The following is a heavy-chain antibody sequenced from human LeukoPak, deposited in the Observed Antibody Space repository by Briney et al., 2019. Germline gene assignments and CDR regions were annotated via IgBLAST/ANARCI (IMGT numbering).Heavy chain of an antibody. CDR1: GGTFSSYA. CDR2: IIPIFGTA. CDR3: AREGSRDGYKSFDY. V-gene: IGHV1-69*01. D-gene: IGHD5-24*01. Sequence: ASVKVSCKASGGTFSSYAISWVRQAPGQGLEWMGGIIPIFGTANYAQKFQGRVTITADESTSTAYMELSSLRSEDTAVYYCAREGSRDGYKSFDYWGQGTLVTVSS. J-gene: IGHJ4*02.